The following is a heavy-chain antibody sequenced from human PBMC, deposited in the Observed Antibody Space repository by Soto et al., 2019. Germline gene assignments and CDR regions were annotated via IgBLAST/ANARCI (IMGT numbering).Heavy chain of an antibody. CDR3: ARDDVLFDGGRCQAIALDV. CDR1: GFTASSKY. Sequence: PGGSLRLSCAASGFTASSKYMTWVRQAPGQGLEWVSLIQSGGTTYYADSVKGRFTISRDTSENTLHLQMDSLRVEDTAVYYCARDDVLFDGGRCQAIALDVWGKGTTLTVSS. CDR2: IQSGGTT. J-gene: IGHJ6*04. D-gene: IGHD2-15*01. V-gene: IGHV3-66*01.